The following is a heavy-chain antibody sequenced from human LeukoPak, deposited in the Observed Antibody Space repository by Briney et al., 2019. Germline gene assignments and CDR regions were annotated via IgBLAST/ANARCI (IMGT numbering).Heavy chain of an antibody. J-gene: IGHJ3*02. Sequence: SETLSLTCAVYGGSFSGYYWSWIRQPPGKGLEWIGEINHSGSTNYNPSLKSRVTISVDTSKNQFSLKLSSVTAADTAVYYCARVDGSGSYDAFDIWGQGTMVTVSS. D-gene: IGHD3-10*01. V-gene: IGHV4-34*01. CDR3: ARVDGSGSYDAFDI. CDR1: GGSFSGYY. CDR2: INHSGST.